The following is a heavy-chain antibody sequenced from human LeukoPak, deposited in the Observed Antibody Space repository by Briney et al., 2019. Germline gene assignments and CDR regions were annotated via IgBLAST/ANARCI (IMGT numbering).Heavy chain of an antibody. CDR3: ARGRGPPAYDFWSGKLGVWFDP. Sequence: KSSETLSLTCAVYGGSFSGYYWSWIRQPPGKGLEWIGEINHSGSTNYNPSLKSRVTISVDTSKNQFSLELSSVTAADTAVYYCARGRGPPAYDFWSGKLGVWFDPWGQGTLVTVSS. CDR2: INHSGST. CDR1: GGSFSGYY. J-gene: IGHJ5*02. D-gene: IGHD3-3*01. V-gene: IGHV4-34*01.